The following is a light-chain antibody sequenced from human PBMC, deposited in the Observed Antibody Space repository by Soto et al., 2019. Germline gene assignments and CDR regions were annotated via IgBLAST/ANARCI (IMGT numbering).Light chain of an antibody. CDR1: HSVSSRY. V-gene: IGKV3-20*01. J-gene: IGKJ1*01. CDR2: DAS. CDR3: HQYGSSGT. Sequence: EIVLTQSPCTLSLSPGERATLSCRASHSVSSRYLCWYQQKPGQAPRLLIYDASNRATGLPPRFSGSGSGKDSPLNISRLEPEDFAVYYCHQYGSSGTFGQGTKVDIK.